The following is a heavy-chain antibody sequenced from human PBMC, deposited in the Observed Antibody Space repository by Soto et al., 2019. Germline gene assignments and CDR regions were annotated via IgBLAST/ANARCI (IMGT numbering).Heavy chain of an antibody. CDR2: ISTYNGNT. J-gene: IGHJ5*02. Sequence: ASVKVSCKASGYTFTSYGISWVRQAPGQGLEWMGWISTYNGNTNYAQKLQGRVTMTTDTSTSTAYMELRSLRSDDTAVYYCVRGPYYYDSSGYVGGWFDPWGQGTLVTVSS. D-gene: IGHD3-22*01. CDR1: GYTFTSYG. CDR3: VRGPYYYDSSGYVGGWFDP. V-gene: IGHV1-18*01.